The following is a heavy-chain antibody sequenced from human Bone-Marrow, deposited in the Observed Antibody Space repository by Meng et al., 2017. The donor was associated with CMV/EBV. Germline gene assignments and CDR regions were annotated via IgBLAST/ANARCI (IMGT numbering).Heavy chain of an antibody. D-gene: IGHD2-2*01. V-gene: IGHV3-21*01. J-gene: IGHJ3*02. Sequence: GESLKISCAASGFTFSSYAMSWVRQAPGKGLEWVPCVTSCTKNVHHADSLKGRFTTSRDNAKNSLYLQMDSLRAEDTAVYYCARDPTYCSSTSCYVDGFDIWGQGTMVTVSS. CDR2: VTSCTKNV. CDR1: GFTFSSYA. CDR3: ARDPTYCSSTSCYVDGFDI.